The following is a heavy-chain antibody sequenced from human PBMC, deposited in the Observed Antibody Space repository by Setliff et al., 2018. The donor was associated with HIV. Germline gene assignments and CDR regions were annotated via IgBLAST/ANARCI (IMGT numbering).Heavy chain of an antibody. D-gene: IGHD5-12*01. CDR1: GFSFSSYT. CDR2: ILYDGSNK. CDR3: AREFSGTRYRYFDS. Sequence: GGSLRLSCEASGFSFSSYTMNWVRQAPGKGLEWVAVILYDGSNKYYADSVKGRFTISRDNSKNTLYLQMNSLRAEDTAVYYCAREFSGTRYRYFDSWGQGTLVTVSS. J-gene: IGHJ4*02. V-gene: IGHV3-30*04.